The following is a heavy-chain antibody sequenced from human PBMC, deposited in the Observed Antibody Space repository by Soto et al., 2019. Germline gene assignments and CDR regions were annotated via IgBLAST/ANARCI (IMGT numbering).Heavy chain of an antibody. V-gene: IGHV4-59*01. CDR2: IYYIGST. CDR3: ARGLRRQLLNWFDP. J-gene: IGHJ5*02. D-gene: IGHD2-2*01. Sequence: GTLSLTCTVSGGSISSYYWSWIRQPPGKGLEWIGYIYYIGSTNYNPSLKSRVTISVDTSKNQFSLKLSSVTAADTAVYYCARGLRRQLLNWFDPWGQGTLVTVSS. CDR1: GGSISSYY.